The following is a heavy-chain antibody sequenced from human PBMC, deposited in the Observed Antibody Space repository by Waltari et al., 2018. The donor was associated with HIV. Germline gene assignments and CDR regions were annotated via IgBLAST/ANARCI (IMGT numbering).Heavy chain of an antibody. J-gene: IGHJ6*02. CDR3: AKEEGAAAKYYYYGMDV. CDR2: ISYDGSNK. CDR1: GFTFSSYG. D-gene: IGHD6-13*01. V-gene: IGHV3-30*18. Sequence: QVQLVESGGGVVQPGRSLRLSCAASGFTFSSYGMHWVRPAPGRGLEWVAVISYDGSNKYYADSGKGRFTISRDNYQNTLYLQMNSLRAEDTAVYYCAKEEGAAAKYYYYGMDVWGQGTTVTVSS.